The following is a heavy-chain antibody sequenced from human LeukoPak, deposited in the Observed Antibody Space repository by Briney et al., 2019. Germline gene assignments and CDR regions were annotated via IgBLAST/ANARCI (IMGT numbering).Heavy chain of an antibody. CDR2: ISSRSSTI. CDR1: XXTFSXYS. J-gene: IGHJ4*02. Sequence: GGSLRXSXXXXXXTFSXYSMNWVRQAPGKGLEWVSYISSRSSTIYYADSLKGRFTISRDDAENSLYLQMNSLRAEDTAVYYCARDSSVTAAPIDYWGQGTLVTVSS. D-gene: IGHD2-2*01. CDR3: ARDSSVTAAPIDY. V-gene: IGHV3-48*01.